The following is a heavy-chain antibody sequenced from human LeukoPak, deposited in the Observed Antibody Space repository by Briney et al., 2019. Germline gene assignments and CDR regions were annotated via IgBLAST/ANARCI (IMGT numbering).Heavy chain of an antibody. V-gene: IGHV7-4-1*02. CDR3: ARGGSVYSRLRPHGSAPFDI. CDR1: GYTFTSYA. J-gene: IGHJ3*02. Sequence: GASVKVSCKASGYTFTSYAMNWVRQAPGQGLEWMGWINTNTGNPTYAQGFTGRFVFSLDTSVSTAYLQISSLKAEDTAVYYCARGGSVYSRLRPHGSAPFDIWGQGTMVTVSS. D-gene: IGHD1-26*01. CDR2: INTNTGNP.